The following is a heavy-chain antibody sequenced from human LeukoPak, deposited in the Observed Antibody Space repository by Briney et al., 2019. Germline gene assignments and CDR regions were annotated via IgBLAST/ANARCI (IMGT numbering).Heavy chain of an antibody. CDR2: IYYSGST. J-gene: IGHJ5*02. CDR1: GGSISSYY. D-gene: IGHD6-13*01. V-gene: IGHV4-59*12. Sequence: SETLSLTCTVSGGSISSYYWSWIRQPPGKGLEWIGSIYYSGSTNYNPSLKSRVTISVDTSKNQFSLKLNSVTAADTAVFYCARVFGYIGFPGWFDPWGQGTLVTVSS. CDR3: ARVFGYIGFPGWFDP.